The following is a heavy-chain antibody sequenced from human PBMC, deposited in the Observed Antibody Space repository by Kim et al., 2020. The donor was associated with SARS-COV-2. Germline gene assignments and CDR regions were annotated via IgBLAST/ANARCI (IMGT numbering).Heavy chain of an antibody. J-gene: IGHJ4*02. Sequence: GESLKISCKASGYNFTTSWIAWVRQVPGKGLEWMGIISPGDSDIRYRPSFQGQVTISADKSISTVYLHWSSLKASDTAIYYCARTSGGGYNFVWGFDYWGQGALVSVSS. V-gene: IGHV5-51*01. CDR1: GYNFTTSW. D-gene: IGHD5-12*01. CDR3: ARTSGGGYNFVWGFDY. CDR2: ISPGDSDI.